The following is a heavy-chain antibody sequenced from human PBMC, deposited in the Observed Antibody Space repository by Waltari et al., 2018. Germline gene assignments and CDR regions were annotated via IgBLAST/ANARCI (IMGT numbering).Heavy chain of an antibody. Sequence: QVQLVQSGTEVKEPGASVRVACQTSGYTFTGYYTHGVRQAPGQGLEWRGWIVPDGGCTEFAQEFQGRVTMTSDTSTRTGYMELSRLTYDDTAVYYCARGPSHSHSWNYWFDPWGQGTLVTVSS. CDR3: ARGPSHSHSWNYWFDP. J-gene: IGHJ5*02. CDR1: GYTFTGYY. CDR2: IVPDGGCT. V-gene: IGHV1-2*02. D-gene: IGHD6-13*01.